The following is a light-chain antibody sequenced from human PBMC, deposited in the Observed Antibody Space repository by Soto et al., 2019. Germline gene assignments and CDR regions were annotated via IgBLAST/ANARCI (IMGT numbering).Light chain of an antibody. CDR3: HKYYTIPCT. CDR1: QSIFYSSNNKNY. V-gene: IGKV4-1*01. CDR2: WAS. J-gene: IGKJ2*02. Sequence: DIVMTQSPDSLAVSLGERATINCKSSQSIFYSSNNKNYLTWYQQKPGQPPKLLIYWASTRESGVPDRFSGSGSGTDFTLTISSLQAEDVAVYYCHKYYTIPCTFGQGTKLEIK.